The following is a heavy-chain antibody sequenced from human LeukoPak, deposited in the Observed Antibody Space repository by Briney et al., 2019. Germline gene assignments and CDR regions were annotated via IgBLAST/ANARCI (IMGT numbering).Heavy chain of an antibody. J-gene: IGHJ4*02. Sequence: SVKVSCKASGGTFSSYAISWVRQAPGQGLEWMGGIIPIFGTANYAQKFQGRVTITTDESTNTAYMELSSLRSEDTAVYYCARETYYYDSSGYYEGSFDYWGQGTLVTVSS. CDR1: GGTFSSYA. V-gene: IGHV1-69*05. CDR2: IIPIFGTA. CDR3: ARETYYYDSSGYYEGSFDY. D-gene: IGHD3-22*01.